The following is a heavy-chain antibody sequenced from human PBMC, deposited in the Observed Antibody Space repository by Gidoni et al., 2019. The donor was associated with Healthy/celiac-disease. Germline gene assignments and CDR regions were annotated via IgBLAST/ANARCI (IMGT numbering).Heavy chain of an antibody. CDR2: IIPILGIA. D-gene: IGHD4-17*01. Sequence: QVQLVQSRAEVKKPGSSVKVSCKASGGTFSSYTISWVRQAPGQGLEWMGRIIPILGIANYAQKFQGRVTITADKSTSTAYMELSSLRSEDTAVYYCARATGDYVRFDPWGQGTLVTVSS. V-gene: IGHV1-69*02. CDR1: GGTFSSYT. CDR3: ARATGDYVRFDP. J-gene: IGHJ5*02.